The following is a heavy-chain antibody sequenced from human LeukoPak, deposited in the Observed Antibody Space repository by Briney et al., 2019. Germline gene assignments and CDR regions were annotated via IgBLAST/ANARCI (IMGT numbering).Heavy chain of an antibody. CDR2: IYYSGCT. V-gene: IGHV4-39*01. CDR1: GGSISSSSYY. CDR3: ARGPIIGYDSSGYYYWYFDL. J-gene: IGHJ2*01. Sequence: SETLSLTCTVSGGSISSSSYYWGWIRQPPGKGLEWIGSIYYSGCTYYNPSLKSRVTISVDTSKNQFSLKLSSVTAADTAVYYCARGPIIGYDSSGYYYWYFDLWGRGTLVTVSS. D-gene: IGHD3-22*01.